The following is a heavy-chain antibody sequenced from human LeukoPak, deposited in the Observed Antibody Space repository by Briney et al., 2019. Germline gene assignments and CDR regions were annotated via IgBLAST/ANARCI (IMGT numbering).Heavy chain of an antibody. CDR2: IYYSGST. CDR3: ARHKGSVGIAVAGRRGYFDY. CDR1: GGSISTSY. Sequence: SETLSLTCTVSGGSISTSYWSWIRQPPGKGLEWIGYIYYSGSTNYNPSLKSRVTISVDTSKNQFSLKLSSVTAADTAVYYCARHKGSVGIAVAGRRGYFDYWGQGTLVTVSS. D-gene: IGHD6-19*01. J-gene: IGHJ4*02. V-gene: IGHV4-59*08.